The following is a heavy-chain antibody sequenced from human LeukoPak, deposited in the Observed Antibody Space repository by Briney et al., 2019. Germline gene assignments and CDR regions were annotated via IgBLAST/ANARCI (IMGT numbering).Heavy chain of an antibody. J-gene: IGHJ4*02. CDR2: ISYSGST. Sequence: SETLSLTCTVSNGSISSYYWSWIRQPPGKGLEWIGYISYSGSTNYNPSLKSRVTISVDTSKNQFSLKLSSVTAADTAVYYCARVPSLEWLFAYFDYWGQGTLVTVSS. CDR3: ARVPSLEWLFAYFDY. CDR1: NGSISSYY. V-gene: IGHV4-59*01. D-gene: IGHD3-3*01.